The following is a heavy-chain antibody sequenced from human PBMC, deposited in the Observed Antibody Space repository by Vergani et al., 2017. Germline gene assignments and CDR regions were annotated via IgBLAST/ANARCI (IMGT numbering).Heavy chain of an antibody. CDR1: GYTFTGYY. J-gene: IGHJ5*02. V-gene: IGHV1-2*02. D-gene: IGHD3-9*01. CDR2: INPNSGGT. Sequence: QVQLVQSGAEVKKPGASVKVSCKASGYTFTGYYMHWVRQAPGQGLEWMGWINPNSGGTNYAQKFQGRVTMTRDTSISTAYMELSRLRSDDTAVYYCARDYDILTGYPTGTGWFDPWGQGTLVTVSS. CDR3: ARDYDILTGYPTGTGWFDP.